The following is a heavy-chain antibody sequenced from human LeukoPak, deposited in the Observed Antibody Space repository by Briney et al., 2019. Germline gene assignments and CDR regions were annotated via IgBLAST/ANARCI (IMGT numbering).Heavy chain of an antibody. V-gene: IGHV3-23*01. J-gene: IGHJ4*02. Sequence: GGSLRLSCAASGFTFSSYAMSWVRQAPGKGLEWVSSISGSGGSTYYADSVKGRFTISRDNSKNTLYLQMNSLRAEDTAVYYCAKVTAVVPAAPIDYWGQGTLVTVCS. D-gene: IGHD2-2*01. CDR2: ISGSGGST. CDR1: GFTFSSYA. CDR3: AKVTAVVPAAPIDY.